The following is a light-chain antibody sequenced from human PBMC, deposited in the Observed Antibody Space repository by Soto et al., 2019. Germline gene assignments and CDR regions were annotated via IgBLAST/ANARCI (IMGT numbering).Light chain of an antibody. CDR1: QSVSSY. J-gene: IGKJ1*01. CDR2: GAS. CDR3: LQYDNLWT. V-gene: IGKV3-15*01. Sequence: IRMTHYAPTLAVYPKERATLSCGASQSVSSYLAWYQQKPGQAPRLLIYGASTRATGIPARFSGSGAGTEFTLTISSLQSEDFAVYYCLQYDNLWTFGQGTKVDIK.